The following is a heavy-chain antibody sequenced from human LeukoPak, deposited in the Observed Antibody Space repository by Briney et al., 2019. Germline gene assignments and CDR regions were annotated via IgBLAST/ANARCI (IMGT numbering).Heavy chain of an antibody. CDR3: ASGYCSGGSCYSFERYFDY. D-gene: IGHD2-15*01. CDR2: IIPIFGTA. V-gene: IGHV1-69*13. CDR1: GYTFSSYA. Sequence: SVKVSCKASGYTFSSYAISWVRQAPGQGLEWMGGIIPIFGTANYAQKFQGRVTITADESTSTAYMELSSLRSEDTAVYYCASGYCSGGSCYSFERYFDYWGQGTLVTVSS. J-gene: IGHJ4*02.